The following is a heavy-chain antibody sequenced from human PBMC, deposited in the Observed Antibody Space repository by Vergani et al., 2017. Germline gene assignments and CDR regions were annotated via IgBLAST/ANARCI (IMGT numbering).Heavy chain of an antibody. CDR1: GFSFTTYA. CDR3: AKIRVVARWAFDI. CDR2: ISSGGDYT. D-gene: IGHD3-22*01. V-gene: IGHV3-23*01. J-gene: IGHJ3*02. Sequence: EVQLLESGGDLVQPGGSLRLSCAASGFSFTTYAMSWVRQTPGKGPEWVSCISSGGDYTYYSDSVKGRFSVSRDNSKNTLYLQINSLRAEDTAVYFCAKIRVVARWAFDIWGRGTMVTVSS.